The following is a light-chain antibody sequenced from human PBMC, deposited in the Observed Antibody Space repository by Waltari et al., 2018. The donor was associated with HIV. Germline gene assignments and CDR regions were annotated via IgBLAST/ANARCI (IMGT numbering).Light chain of an antibody. J-gene: IGLJ2*01. V-gene: IGLV2-14*03. CDR2: DVT. CDR3: SSYTSSSTLVV. CDR1: SSDVGGFNY. Sequence: QSALTQPASVSGSPGQSITISCTGTSSDVGGFNYVSWYQHHPGKAPKLMIYDVTSRPSGVSNRFSGSESGNTASLTISGLQAEDEADYYCSSYTSSSTLVVFGGGTKLTVL.